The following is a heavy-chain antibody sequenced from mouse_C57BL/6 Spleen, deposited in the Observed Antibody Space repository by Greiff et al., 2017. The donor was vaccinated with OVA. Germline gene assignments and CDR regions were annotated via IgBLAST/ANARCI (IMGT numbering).Heavy chain of an antibody. J-gene: IGHJ3*01. CDR3: TRRREDYYGLTGFAY. Sequence: DVHLVESGGGLVQPGGSMKLSCAASGFTFSDAWMDWVRQSPEKGLEWVAEIRNKANNHATYYAESVKGRFTISRDDSKSSVYLQMNSLRAEDTGIYYCTRRREDYYGLTGFAYWGQGTLVTVSA. CDR2: IRNKANNHAT. CDR1: GFTFSDAW. V-gene: IGHV6-6*01. D-gene: IGHD2-1*01.